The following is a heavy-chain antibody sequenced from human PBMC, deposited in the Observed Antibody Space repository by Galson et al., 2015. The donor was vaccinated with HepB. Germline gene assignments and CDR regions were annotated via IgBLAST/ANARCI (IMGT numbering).Heavy chain of an antibody. CDR2: INAGNGST. CDR1: GYTFTSYA. Sequence: SVKVSCKASGYTFTSYAMHWVRQGPGQRLEWMGWINAGNGSTKYSQKFQGRVTITRDTSASTAYMELSSLRSEDTAVYYCAQLYSSGWYRAFDIWGQGTMVTVSS. CDR3: AQLYSSGWYRAFDI. J-gene: IGHJ3*02. V-gene: IGHV1-3*01. D-gene: IGHD6-19*01.